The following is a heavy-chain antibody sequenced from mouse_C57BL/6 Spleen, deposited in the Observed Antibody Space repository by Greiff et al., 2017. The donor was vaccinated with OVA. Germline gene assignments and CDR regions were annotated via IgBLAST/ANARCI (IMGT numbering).Heavy chain of an antibody. D-gene: IGHD1-1*01. V-gene: IGHV2-3*01. CDR2: IWGDGST. J-gene: IGHJ1*03. Sequence: VQRVESGPGLVAPSQSLSITCTVSGFSLTSYGVSWVRQPPGKGLEWLGVIWGDGSTNYHSALISRLSISKDNSKSQVFLKLNSLQTDDTATYYCAKPEVNYYGSSGSYWYFDVWGTGTTVTVSS. CDR3: AKPEVNYYGSSGSYWYFDV. CDR1: GFSLTSYG.